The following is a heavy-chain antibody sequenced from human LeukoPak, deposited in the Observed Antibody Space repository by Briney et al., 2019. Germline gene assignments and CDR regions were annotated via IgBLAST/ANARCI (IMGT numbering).Heavy chain of an antibody. CDR1: GGSISSFY. D-gene: IGHD5-24*01. J-gene: IGHJ4*02. CDR3: AGVLRVEMVVNY. Sequence: SETLSLTYSVSGGSISSFYWGWIRQPPGKGLEWIGHMHSRGSTNYNPSPRSRVTISVDTSKNQFSLKLSSVTAADTAVYWCAGVLRVEMVVNYWGQGTLVTVSS. CDR2: MHSRGST. V-gene: IGHV4-59*12.